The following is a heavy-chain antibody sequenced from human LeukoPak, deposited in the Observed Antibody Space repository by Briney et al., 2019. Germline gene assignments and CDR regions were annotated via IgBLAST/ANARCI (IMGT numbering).Heavy chain of an antibody. J-gene: IGHJ4*02. CDR3: AKDQYGSGSYLADY. Sequence: QAGGSLRLSCAASGFTFSSYGMHWVRQAPGKGLEWVAVISYDGSNKYYADSVKGRFTISRDNSKNTLYLQMNSLRAEDTAVYYCAKDQYGSGSYLADYWGQGTLVTVSS. CDR1: GFTFSSYG. D-gene: IGHD3-10*01. CDR2: ISYDGSNK. V-gene: IGHV3-30*18.